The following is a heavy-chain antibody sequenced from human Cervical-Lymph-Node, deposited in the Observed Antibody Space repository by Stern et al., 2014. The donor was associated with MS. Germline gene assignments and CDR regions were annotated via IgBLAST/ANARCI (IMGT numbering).Heavy chain of an antibody. J-gene: IGHJ4*02. CDR2: TYHGGST. V-gene: IGHV4-4*02. Sequence: VQLVESGPGLVKPSGTLSLTCAVSGGSISSSNWWSWVRQPPGKGLEWIGETYHGGSTNYNPSLKSRVTISVDKSKTQFSLKLSSVTAADTAVYYCARRSEWELLIYFDYWGQGTLVTVSS. CDR1: GGSISSSNW. CDR3: ARRSEWELLIYFDY. D-gene: IGHD1-26*01.